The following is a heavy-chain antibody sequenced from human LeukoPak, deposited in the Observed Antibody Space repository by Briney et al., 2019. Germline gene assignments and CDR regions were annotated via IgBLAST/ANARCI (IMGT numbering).Heavy chain of an antibody. CDR3: ARDRRGFYAFDI. D-gene: IGHD5-12*01. Sequence: GGSLRLSCAASGFTFSSYLMSWVRQAPGKGLEWVANIKQDGSEKYYVDSVKGRFTISRDNAKNSLYLQMNSLRAEDTAVYYCARDRRGFYAFDIWGQGTMVTVSS. CDR2: IKQDGSEK. CDR1: GFTFSSYL. J-gene: IGHJ3*02. V-gene: IGHV3-7*03.